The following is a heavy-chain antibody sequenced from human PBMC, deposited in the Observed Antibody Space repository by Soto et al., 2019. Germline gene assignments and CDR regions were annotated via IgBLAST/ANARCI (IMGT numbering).Heavy chain of an antibody. Sequence: SLKLSSKASGGTFSKYAISWVRHTPGQGLERLGGIIPMFGTPNYAQKFQGRVTTRPDEPTTTAYQELSSLRSADTPVYFCARPLRDGGLSRGLAVWGQGTTV. J-gene: IGHJ6*02. V-gene: IGHV1-69*13. CDR2: IIPMFGTP. CDR1: GGTFSKYA. CDR3: ARPLRDGGLSRGLAV. D-gene: IGHD3-16*01.